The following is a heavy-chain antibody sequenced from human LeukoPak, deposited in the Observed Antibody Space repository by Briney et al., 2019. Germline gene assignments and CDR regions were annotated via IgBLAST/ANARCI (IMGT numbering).Heavy chain of an antibody. Sequence: GGSLRLSCAASGFTFSYYSMNWVRQAPGKGLEWVSYISSSSSPIYYADSVKGRFTNSRDNVDNSLYLQMNSLGAEDTAVYYCARRGTSSSWAHFDYWGQGTLVTVSS. V-gene: IGHV3-48*04. CDR3: ARRGTSSSWAHFDY. CDR1: GFTFSYYS. D-gene: IGHD6-13*01. CDR2: ISSSSSPI. J-gene: IGHJ4*02.